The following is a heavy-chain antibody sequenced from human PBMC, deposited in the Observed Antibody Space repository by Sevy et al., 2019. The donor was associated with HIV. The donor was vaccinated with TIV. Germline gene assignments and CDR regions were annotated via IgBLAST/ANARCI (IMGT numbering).Heavy chain of an antibody. V-gene: IGHV3-11*01. CDR1: GFIFSDRY. J-gene: IGHJ6*02. Sequence: GGSLRLSCAASGFIFSDRYMNWIRQAPGKGLEWIAYITSNGNTIYYADTVKGRLTISRDNAKNSLLLQMNSLRAEDTAVYYCASSLLVDGRWGPPYGMDVWGQGTTVTVSS. D-gene: IGHD3-16*01. CDR3: ASSLLVDGRWGPPYGMDV. CDR2: ITSNGNTI.